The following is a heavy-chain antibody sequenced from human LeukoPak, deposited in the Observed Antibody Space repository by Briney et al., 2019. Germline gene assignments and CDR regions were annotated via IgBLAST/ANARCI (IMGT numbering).Heavy chain of an antibody. D-gene: IGHD1-26*01. CDR1: GFTFSSNY. V-gene: IGHV3-66*02. CDR2: IYSGGST. CDR3: ARDKWELPFYYYGMDV. J-gene: IGHJ6*02. Sequence: GGSLRLSCAASGFTFSSNYMSWVRQAPGKGLEWVSVIYSGGSTYYADSVKGRFTISRDNSKNTLYLQMNSLRAEDTAVYYCARDKWELPFYYYGMDVWGQGTTVTVSS.